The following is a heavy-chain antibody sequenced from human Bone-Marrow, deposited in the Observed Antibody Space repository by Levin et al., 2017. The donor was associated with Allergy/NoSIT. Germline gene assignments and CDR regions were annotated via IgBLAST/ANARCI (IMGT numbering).Heavy chain of an antibody. D-gene: IGHD2-2*01. CDR1: GDSISSSTYY. J-gene: IGHJ4*02. V-gene: IGHV4-39*01. CDR3: ARQILGYCSSTSCTNNYFGY. Sequence: SETLSLTCTVSGDSISSSTYYWGWIRQPPGKGLEWIGTISYSGSTYYNPSLKSRVSISVDTSRNQFSLKLTSVTAADSAVYSCARQILGYCSSTSCTNNYFGYWGQGTLVTVSS. CDR2: ISYSGST.